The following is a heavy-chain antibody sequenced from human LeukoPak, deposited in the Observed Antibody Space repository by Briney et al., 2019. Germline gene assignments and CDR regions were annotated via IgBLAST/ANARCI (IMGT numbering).Heavy chain of an antibody. CDR3: ARAYYDSSGYYPYKIDY. CDR1: GDSVSSNSAA. J-gene: IGHJ4*02. V-gene: IGHV6-1*01. D-gene: IGHD3-22*01. Sequence: SQTLSLTCAISGDSVSSNSAAWNWIRQSPSRGLEWLGRTYYRSKWYNDYAVSVKSRITINPDTSKNQFSLKLSSVTAADTAVYYCARAYYDSSGYYPYKIDYWGQGTLVTVSS. CDR2: TYYRSKWYN.